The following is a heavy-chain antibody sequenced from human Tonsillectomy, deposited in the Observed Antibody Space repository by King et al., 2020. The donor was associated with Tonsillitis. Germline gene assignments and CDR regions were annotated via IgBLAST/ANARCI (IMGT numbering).Heavy chain of an antibody. V-gene: IGHV3-15*07. D-gene: IGHD2-21*02. Sequence: VQLVESGGGLVKPGGSLRLSCAASGFTFSNAWMNWVRQASGKGLEWVGRIKSKTDGGTTDYAAPVKGRFTISRDDSKNTLYLQMNSLKIEDTAVYHCTAGGYCGGDCYSKYYFDYWGQGTLVTVSS. CDR3: TAGGYCGGDCYSKYYFDY. CDR1: GFTFSNAW. J-gene: IGHJ4*02. CDR2: IKSKTDGGTT.